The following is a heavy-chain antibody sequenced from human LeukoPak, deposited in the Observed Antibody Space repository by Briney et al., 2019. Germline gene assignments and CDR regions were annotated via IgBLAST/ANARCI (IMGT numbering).Heavy chain of an antibody. CDR1: EFTFSSYG. CDR3: AKIVEEYYYDSSGSNY. J-gene: IGHJ4*02. Sequence: GRSLRLSCAASEFTFSSYGMHWVRQAPGKGLEWVAVISYDGSNKYYADSVKGRFTISRDNSKNTLYLQMNSLRAEDPAVYYCAKIVEEYYYDSSGSNYWGQGTLVTVSS. CDR2: ISYDGSNK. V-gene: IGHV3-30*18. D-gene: IGHD3-22*01.